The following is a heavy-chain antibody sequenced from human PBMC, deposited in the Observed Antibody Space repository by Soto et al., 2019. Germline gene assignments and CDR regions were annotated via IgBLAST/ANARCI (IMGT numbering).Heavy chain of an antibody. J-gene: IGHJ6*02. CDR1: GFTFSTSA. D-gene: IGHD3-3*01. CDR3: AKGPTVFGAVISFDYYYGMYV. V-gene: IGHV3-23*01. CDR2: ISGSGAGT. Sequence: GGSLRLSCTASGFTFSTSAISWGRQAPGRGLEWVSGISGSGAGTYYADSVKGRFTISRDNSKNTLYLQMSGLRAEDAAVYYCAKGPTVFGAVISFDYYYGMYVWGQGTPVTVSS.